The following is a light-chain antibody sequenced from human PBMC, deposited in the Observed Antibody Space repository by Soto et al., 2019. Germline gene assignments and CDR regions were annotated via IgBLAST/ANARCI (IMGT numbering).Light chain of an antibody. J-gene: IGLJ3*02. Sequence: QSVLTQPPSASGTPGQRVTISCSGSSSNIGSNYVYWYQQLPGTAPKLLIYRNNQRPSGVPDRFSGSKSGTSASLAISGLRSEDEADYYCAAWDDSLSCHWVFGGGTKLTVL. CDR3: AAWDDSLSCHWV. V-gene: IGLV1-47*01. CDR1: SSNIGSNY. CDR2: RNN.